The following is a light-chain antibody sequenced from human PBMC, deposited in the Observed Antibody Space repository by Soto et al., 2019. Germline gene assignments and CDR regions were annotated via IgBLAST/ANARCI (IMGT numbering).Light chain of an antibody. Sequence: DIQMTQSPSSLSASVGDRVTITCRASQGISNYLAWYQQKPGKVPKLLIYAASTLQSGVPSRFSGSGSGKDFTVTISSLQPEDVATYYCQKCNSAPFTFGPGTKVDIK. CDR2: AAS. V-gene: IGKV1-27*01. J-gene: IGKJ3*01. CDR3: QKCNSAPFT. CDR1: QGISNY.